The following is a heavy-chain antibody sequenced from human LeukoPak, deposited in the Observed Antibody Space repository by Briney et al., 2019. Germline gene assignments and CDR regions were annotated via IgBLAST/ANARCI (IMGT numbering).Heavy chain of an antibody. J-gene: IGHJ4*02. V-gene: IGHV3-15*01. CDR1: GFSFSNYW. D-gene: IGHD3-10*01. Sequence: GGSLRLSCAASGFSFSNYWMHWVRQAPGKGLGWVGFIRSKAYGGTTEYAASVKGRFIISRDESKNRLFLEINSLKTEDTAVYYCVTHRPWRGVFWGQGTPVTVSS. CDR2: IRSKAYGGTT. CDR3: VTHRPWRGVF.